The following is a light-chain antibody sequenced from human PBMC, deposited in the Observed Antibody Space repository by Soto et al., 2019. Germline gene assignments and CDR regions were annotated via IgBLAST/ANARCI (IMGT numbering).Light chain of an antibody. J-gene: IGKJ5*01. CDR1: QGISND. CDR2: DAS. Sequence: DIQLTQSPSLLSASVGDRVTITCRASQGISNDLAWYQQEPGKAPKVLIYDASTLQSGVPSRFSGSGSGTAFTLTISSLQPEDFATYYCQHLKSYPITFGQGTRLEIK. CDR3: QHLKSYPIT. V-gene: IGKV1-9*01.